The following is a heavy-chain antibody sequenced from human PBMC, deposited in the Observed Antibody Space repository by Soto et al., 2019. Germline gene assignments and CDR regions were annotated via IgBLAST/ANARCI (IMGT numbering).Heavy chain of an antibody. V-gene: IGHV3-23*01. J-gene: IGHJ6*03. CDR1: GFTFRSFA. CDR3: VKAAENFFFFYFMDV. D-gene: IGHD6-25*01. CDR2: ISGSGNNT. Sequence: PGGSLRLSCAASGFTFRSFAMSWVRQSPGKGLEWVSTISGSGNNTYYADSVKGRLTISRDNSKNTLYLQMNSLRAEDTAVYYCVKAAENFFFFYFMDVWGKGTTVTVSS.